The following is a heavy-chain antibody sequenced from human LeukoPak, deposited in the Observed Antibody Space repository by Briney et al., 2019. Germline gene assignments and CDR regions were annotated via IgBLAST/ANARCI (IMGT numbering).Heavy chain of an antibody. CDR1: GDSISSYY. CDR2: IYYSGST. J-gene: IGHJ5*02. Sequence: PSETLSLTCTVSGDSISSYYQHWIRQPPGKGLEWIASIYYSGSTNYNPSLMSRVTISVDTSKNQFSLRLSSVTAADTAVYYCARRRAQGGCCAHCNWFDPWGEGTLVTVSS. V-gene: IGHV4-59*08. CDR3: ARRRAQGGCCAHCNWFDP. D-gene: IGHD2-2*01.